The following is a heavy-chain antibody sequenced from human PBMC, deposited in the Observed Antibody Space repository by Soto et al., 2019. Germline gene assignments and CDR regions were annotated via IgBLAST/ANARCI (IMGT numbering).Heavy chain of an antibody. Sequence: GSLRLSCAASGFTFDDYTMHWVRQAPGKGLEWVSLISWDGGSTYYADSVKGRFTISRDNSKNSLYLQMNSLRTEDTALYYCAKGVAGHIVVVTAIDYWGQGTLVTVSS. V-gene: IGHV3-43*01. CDR1: GFTFDDYT. CDR2: ISWDGGST. D-gene: IGHD2-21*02. J-gene: IGHJ4*02. CDR3: AKGVAGHIVVVTAIDY.